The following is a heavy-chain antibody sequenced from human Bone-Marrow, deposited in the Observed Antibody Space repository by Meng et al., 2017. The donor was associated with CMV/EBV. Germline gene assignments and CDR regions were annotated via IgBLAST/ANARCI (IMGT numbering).Heavy chain of an antibody. CDR2: ISSSGSTI. CDR3: ARVLRFLDGYYYYGMDV. CDR1: GFTFSSYE. Sequence: GESLKISCAASGFTFSSYEMNWVRQAPGKGLEWVSYISSSGSTIYYADSVKGRFTISRENAKNSLYLQMNSLSAEDTAVYYCARVLRFLDGYYYYGMDVWGQGTTITVSS. V-gene: IGHV3-48*03. J-gene: IGHJ6*02. D-gene: IGHD3-3*01.